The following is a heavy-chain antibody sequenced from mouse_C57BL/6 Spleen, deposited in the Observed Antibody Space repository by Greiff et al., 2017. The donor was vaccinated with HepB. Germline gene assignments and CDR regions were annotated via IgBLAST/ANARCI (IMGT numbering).Heavy chain of an antibody. D-gene: IGHD1-1*01. CDR1: GFTFSDYG. J-gene: IGHJ4*01. CDR3: ARAFIHLWDY. V-gene: IGHV5-17*01. CDR2: ISSGSSTI. Sequence: EVKLVESGGGLVKPGGSLKLSCAASGFTFSDYGMHWVRQAPEKGLEWVAYISSGSSTIYYADTVKGRFTISRDNAKNTLFLQMTSLRSEDTAMYYCARAFIHLWDYWGQGTSVTVSS.